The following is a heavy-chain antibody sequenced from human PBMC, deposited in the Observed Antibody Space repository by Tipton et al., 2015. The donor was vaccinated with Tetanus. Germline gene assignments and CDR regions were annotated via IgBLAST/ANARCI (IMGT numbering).Heavy chain of an antibody. V-gene: IGHV5-51*01. CDR1: GYSFTSYW. CDR2: IYPGDSNT. CDR3: ARRRTSTALGLWLDP. Sequence: VQLVQSGAEVKKSGESLKISCKASGYSFTSYWIGWVRQMPGKGLEWMGSIYPGDSNTRYSPSFQGHVTTSADKSISTAYLQWSSLKASDTAMYYCARRRTSTALGLWLDPRGQGTLVTVSS. J-gene: IGHJ5*02. D-gene: IGHD5/OR15-5a*01.